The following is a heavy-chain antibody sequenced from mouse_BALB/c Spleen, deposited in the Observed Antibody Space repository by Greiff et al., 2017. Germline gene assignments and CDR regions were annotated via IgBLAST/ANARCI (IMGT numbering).Heavy chain of an antibody. Sequence: EVQGVESGGGLVKPGGSLKLSCAASGFTFSSYAMSWVRQTPEKRLEWVATISSGGSYTYYPDSVKGRFTISRDNAKNTLYLQMSSLRSEDTAMYYCARRDGSSYVDFDYWGQGTTLTVSS. D-gene: IGHD1-1*01. CDR1: GFTFSSYA. CDR3: ARRDGSSYVDFDY. CDR2: ISSGGSYT. J-gene: IGHJ2*01. V-gene: IGHV5-9-3*01.